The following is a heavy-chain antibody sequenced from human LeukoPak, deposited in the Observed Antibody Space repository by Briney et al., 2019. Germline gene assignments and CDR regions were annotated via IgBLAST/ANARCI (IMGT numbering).Heavy chain of an antibody. D-gene: IGHD6-13*01. CDR2: IYYSGST. Sequence: PSETLSLTCTVSGGSISSYYWSWIRQPPGKGLEWSGYIYYSGSTNYNPSLKSRVTISVDTSKNQFSLKLSSVTAADTAVYYCARGIAAAAYYFDYWGQGTLVTVSS. V-gene: IGHV4-59*01. CDR3: ARGIAAAAYYFDY. CDR1: GGSISSYY. J-gene: IGHJ4*02.